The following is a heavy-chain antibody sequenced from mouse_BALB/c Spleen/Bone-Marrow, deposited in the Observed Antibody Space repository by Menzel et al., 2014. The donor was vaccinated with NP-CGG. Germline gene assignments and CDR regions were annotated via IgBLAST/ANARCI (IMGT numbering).Heavy chain of an antibody. CDR2: ISSGGSYT. J-gene: IGHJ3*01. V-gene: IGHV5-9-3*01. Sequence: EVKLVESGGGLVKPGGSLKLSCAASGFSFSSYAMSWVRQTPEKRLEWVATISSGGSYTYYPDSVKGRFTISRDNAKNTLYLHMSSLRSEDTAIYYCARQRDDNCRGFAYWAQGTLVTVSA. D-gene: IGHD2-1*01. CDR3: ARQRDDNCRGFAY. CDR1: GFSFSSYA.